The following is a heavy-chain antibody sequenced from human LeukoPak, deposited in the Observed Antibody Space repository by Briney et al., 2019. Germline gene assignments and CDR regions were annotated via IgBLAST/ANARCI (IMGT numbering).Heavy chain of an antibody. D-gene: IGHD4-17*01. Sequence: GGSLRLSCAASGFTFSSYWMHWVRQAPGKGLEWVSAISGSGGSTYYADSVKGRFTISRDNSKNTLYLQMNSLRAEDTAVYYCAKGQGYGDYADYWGQGTLVTVSS. J-gene: IGHJ4*02. CDR2: ISGSGGST. CDR1: GFTFSSYW. V-gene: IGHV3-23*01. CDR3: AKGQGYGDYADY.